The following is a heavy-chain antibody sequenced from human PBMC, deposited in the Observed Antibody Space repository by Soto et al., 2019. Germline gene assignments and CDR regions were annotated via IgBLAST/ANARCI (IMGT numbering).Heavy chain of an antibody. CDR2: ISAYNGNK. V-gene: IGHV1-18*01. J-gene: IGHJ4*02. CDR1: GYTFTSYG. CDR3: ARDLGQQLLDY. Sequence: GASVKVSCKASGYTFTSYGISWVRQAPGQGLEWMGWISAYNGNKKYAQKLQGRVSMTTDTSTSTAYMELRSLRSDDTAVYYCARDLGQQLLDYWGQGTLVTVSS. D-gene: IGHD6-13*01.